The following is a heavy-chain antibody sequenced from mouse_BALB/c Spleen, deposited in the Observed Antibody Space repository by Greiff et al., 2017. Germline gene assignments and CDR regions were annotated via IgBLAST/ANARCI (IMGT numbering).Heavy chain of an antibody. CDR3: ARDYYGSSYPFAY. V-gene: IGHV2-9*02. CDR1: GFSLTSYG. D-gene: IGHD1-1*01. CDR2: IWAGGST. J-gene: IGHJ3*01. Sequence: VHLVESGPGLVAPSQSLSITCTVSGFSLTSYGVHWVRQPPGKGLEWLGVIWAGGSTNYNSALMSRLSISKDNSKSQVFLKMNSLQTDDTAMYYCARDYYGSSYPFAYWGQGTLVTVSA.